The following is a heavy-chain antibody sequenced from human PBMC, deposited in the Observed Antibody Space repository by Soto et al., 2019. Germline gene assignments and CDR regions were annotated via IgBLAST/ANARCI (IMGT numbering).Heavy chain of an antibody. D-gene: IGHD5-12*01. CDR1: GGSISSSSYY. CDR2: IYYSGRT. J-gene: IGHJ4*02. Sequence: QLQLQESGPGLVKPSETLSLTCTVSGGSISSSSYYWGWIRQPPGEALEWVGFIYYSGRTYYNPSLKSRVTISVDTSKNQFSLKLSSVTAADTAVYYCARRGGYNYSGFDYWGQGTLVTVSS. V-gene: IGHV4-39*01. CDR3: ARRGGYNYSGFDY.